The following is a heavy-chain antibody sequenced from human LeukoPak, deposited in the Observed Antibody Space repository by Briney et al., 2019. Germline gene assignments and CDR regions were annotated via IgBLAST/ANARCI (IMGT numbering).Heavy chain of an antibody. CDR3: ARGDRYFDWLNGFDY. Sequence: PSETLSLTCTVSXXSISSYYWSWIRQPPXXXXXXXGYIYYSGSTNYNPSLKSRVTISVDTSKNQFSLKLSSVTAADTAVYYCARGDRYFDWLNGFDYWGQGTLVTVSS. J-gene: IGHJ4*02. V-gene: IGHV4-59*01. D-gene: IGHD3-9*01. CDR1: XXSISSYY. CDR2: IYYSGST.